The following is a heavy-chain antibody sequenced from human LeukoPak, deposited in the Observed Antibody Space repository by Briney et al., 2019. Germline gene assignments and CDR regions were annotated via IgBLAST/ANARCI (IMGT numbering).Heavy chain of an antibody. CDR2: ISSSSYI. J-gene: IGHJ4*02. CDR1: GFTFSSYS. V-gene: IGHV3-21*01. Sequence: GGSLRLSCAASGFTFSSYSMNWVRQAPGKGLEWVSSISSSSYIYYADSVKGRFTISRDNAKNSLYLQMNSLRAEDTAVYYCARVLVATIVNYFDYWGQGTLVTVSS. D-gene: IGHD5-12*01. CDR3: ARVLVATIVNYFDY.